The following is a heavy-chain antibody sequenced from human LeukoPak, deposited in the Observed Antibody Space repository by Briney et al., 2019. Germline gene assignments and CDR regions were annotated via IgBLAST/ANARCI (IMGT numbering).Heavy chain of an antibody. CDR1: GGSIKGYY. V-gene: IGHV4-59*08. CDR2: IYYIGTT. Sequence: SETLSLTCTVSGGSIKGYYWNWIRQPPGKGLEWVGYIYYIGTTKYNPSLKSRVTISLDTSRKQFSLKLSSVTAADTAVYYCARRSYLVGAPFDSWGQGTLVTVSS. D-gene: IGHD1-26*01. CDR3: ARRSYLVGAPFDS. J-gene: IGHJ4*02.